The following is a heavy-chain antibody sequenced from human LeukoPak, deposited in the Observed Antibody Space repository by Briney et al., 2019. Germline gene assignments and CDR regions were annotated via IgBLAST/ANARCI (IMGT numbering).Heavy chain of an antibody. CDR3: AKVDTAMVYPYYFDY. V-gene: IGHV3-9*01. J-gene: IGHJ4*02. Sequence: GGSLRLSCAASGFTFDDYAMHWVRQAPGKGLEWVSGISWNSGSIGYADSVKGRFTISRDNAKNSLYLQMNSLRAEDAALYYCAKVDTAMVYPYYFDYWGQGTLVTVSS. D-gene: IGHD5-18*01. CDR1: GFTFDDYA. CDR2: ISWNSGSI.